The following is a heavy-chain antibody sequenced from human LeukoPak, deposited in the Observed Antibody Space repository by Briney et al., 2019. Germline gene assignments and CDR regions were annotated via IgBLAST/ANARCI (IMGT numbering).Heavy chain of an antibody. J-gene: IGHJ6*03. D-gene: IGHD1-26*01. Sequence: GGSLRLSCAASGFTFSNAWMRWVRQAPGKGLEWIGRIQSKTDGGTTDYAAPVKGRFTISRDDSKNTLYLQMDSLKTEDTAVYYCTKPIVGATIYYYYYMDVWGKGTTVTASS. CDR2: IQSKTDGGTT. CDR3: TKPIVGATIYYYYYMDV. CDR1: GFTFSNAW. V-gene: IGHV3-15*01.